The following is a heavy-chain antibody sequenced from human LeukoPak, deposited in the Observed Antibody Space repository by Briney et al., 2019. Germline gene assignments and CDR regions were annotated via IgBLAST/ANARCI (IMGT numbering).Heavy chain of an antibody. CDR2: IYYSGST. Sequence: PSETLSLTCTVSGGSISSSSYYWGWIRQPPGKGLEWIGIIYYSGSTYSNPSLKSRVTISVDTSKNQFSLKLSSVTAADTAVYYCASFYCSGGSCYQYYYYYYMDVRGKGTTVTISS. V-gene: IGHV4-39*01. CDR3: ASFYCSGGSCYQYYYYYYMDV. J-gene: IGHJ6*03. CDR1: GGSISSSSYY. D-gene: IGHD2-15*01.